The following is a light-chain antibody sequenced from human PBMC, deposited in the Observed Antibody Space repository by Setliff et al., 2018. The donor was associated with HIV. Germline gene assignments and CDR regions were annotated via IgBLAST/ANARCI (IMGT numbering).Light chain of an antibody. CDR2: DVS. CDR1: NSDVGGYNL. Sequence: ALTQPRSVSGSPGQSVTISCTGTNSDVGGYNLVSWYQHHPGKAPKLLIYDVSKRPSGVPDRFSGSKSGNTASLTISGLQAEDEADYYCCSYTVSYTVFGTGTKVTVL. CDR3: CSYTVSYTV. J-gene: IGLJ1*01. V-gene: IGLV2-11*01.